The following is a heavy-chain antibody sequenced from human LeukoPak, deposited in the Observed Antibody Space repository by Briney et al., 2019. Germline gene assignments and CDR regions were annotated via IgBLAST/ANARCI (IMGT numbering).Heavy chain of an antibody. D-gene: IGHD3-22*01. CDR3: ATRSYYYDSSGYE. CDR2: IYYSGST. CDR1: GGSISSSGYY. J-gene: IGHJ4*02. Sequence: SETLSLTCTVSGGSISSSGYYWGWIRQPPGKGLEWIGSIYYSGSTYYNPSLRSRFTISVDTSKNQFSLKLSSVTAADTAVYYCATRSYYYDSSGYEWGQGTLVTVSS. V-gene: IGHV4-39*01.